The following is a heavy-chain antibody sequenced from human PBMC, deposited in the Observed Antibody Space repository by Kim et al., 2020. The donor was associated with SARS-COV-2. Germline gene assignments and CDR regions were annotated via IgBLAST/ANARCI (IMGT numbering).Heavy chain of an antibody. J-gene: IGHJ3*02. CDR1: GFTFSSYD. V-gene: IGHV3-13*04. Sequence: GGSLRLSCAASGFTFSSYDMHWVRQATGKGLEWVSAIGTAGDTYYPGSVKGRFTISREKAKNSLYLQMNSLRAGDTAVYYCARGGGSGSYSGDASDIWGHGTMVTVSS. CDR2: IGTAGDT. CDR3: ARGGGSGSYSGDASDI. D-gene: IGHD3-10*01.